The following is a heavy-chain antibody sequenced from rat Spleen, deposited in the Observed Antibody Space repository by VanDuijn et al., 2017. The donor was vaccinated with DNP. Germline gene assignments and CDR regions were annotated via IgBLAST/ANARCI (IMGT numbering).Heavy chain of an antibody. Sequence: EVHLVESGGGLVQPGRSLKLSCAASGFTFSDYNMAWVRQAPKKGLEWVATISYDGSSTYYRDSVKGRFTISRDNAKSTLYLQMGSLRSEDTATYYCARWYNYFDYWGQGVMVTVSS. CDR2: ISYDGSST. V-gene: IGHV5-7*01. CDR3: ARWYNYFDY. D-gene: IGHD1-5*01. J-gene: IGHJ2*01. CDR1: GFTFSDYN.